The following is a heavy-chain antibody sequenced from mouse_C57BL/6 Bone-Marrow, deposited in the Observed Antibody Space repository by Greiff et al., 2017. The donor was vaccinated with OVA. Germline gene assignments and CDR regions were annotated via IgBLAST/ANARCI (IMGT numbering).Heavy chain of an antibody. CDR1: GFSLTSYG. D-gene: IGHD2-1*01. CDR3: AKQGGNYPGYFDY. J-gene: IGHJ2*01. V-gene: IGHV2-5*01. CDR2: IWRGGST. Sequence: VQGVESGPGLVQPSQSLSITCTVSGFSLTSYGVHWVRQSPGKGLEWLGVIWRGGSTDYNAAFMSRLSITKDNSKSQVFFKMNSLQADDTAIYYCAKQGGNYPGYFDYWGQGTTLTVSS.